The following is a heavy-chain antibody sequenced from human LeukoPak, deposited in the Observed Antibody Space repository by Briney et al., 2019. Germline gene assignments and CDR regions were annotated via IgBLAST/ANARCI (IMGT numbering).Heavy chain of an antibody. CDR1: GYTRTELS. CDR3: ATEIGGYSYGSDAFDI. D-gene: IGHD5-18*01. CDR2: FDPEDGET. J-gene: IGHJ3*02. V-gene: IGHV1-24*01. Sequence: ASVKVSCRVSGYTRTELSMHWVRQAPGKGHEWMGGFDPEDGETSYARKFQGRVIITEDTSTDTAYMELSSLRSEDTAVYYCATEIGGYSYGSDAFDIWGQGTMVTVSS.